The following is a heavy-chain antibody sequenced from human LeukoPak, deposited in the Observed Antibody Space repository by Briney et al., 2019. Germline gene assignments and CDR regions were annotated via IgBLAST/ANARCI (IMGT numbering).Heavy chain of an antibody. V-gene: IGHV3-21*01. CDR3: AGGTTWIQLWSFDY. D-gene: IGHD5-18*01. J-gene: IGHJ4*02. CDR2: ISSSSSYI. Sequence: GGSLRLSCAASGFTFSSYSMNWVRQAPGKGLEWVSSISSSSSYIYHADSVKGRFTISRDNAKNSLYLQMNSLRAEDTAVYYCAGGTTWIQLWSFDYWGQGTLVTVSS. CDR1: GFTFSSYS.